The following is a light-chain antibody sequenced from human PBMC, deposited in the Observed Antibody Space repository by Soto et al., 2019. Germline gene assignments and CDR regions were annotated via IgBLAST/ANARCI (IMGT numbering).Light chain of an antibody. CDR3: SSYTSSSTLEV. CDR1: RSDVGGYNY. J-gene: IGLJ1*01. CDR2: DVS. Sequence: QSALTQPASVSGSPGQSLTISCTGTRSDVGGYNYVSWYQQHPGKAPKLMIYDVSNRPSGVSNRFSGSKSGNTASLTISGLQAEDEADYYCSSYTSSSTLEVFGTRTKLTVL. V-gene: IGLV2-14*01.